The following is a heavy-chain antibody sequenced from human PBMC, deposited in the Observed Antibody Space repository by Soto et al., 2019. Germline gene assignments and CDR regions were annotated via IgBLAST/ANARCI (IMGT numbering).Heavy chain of an antibody. CDR2: INPNSGGT. J-gene: IGHJ5*02. Sequence: ASVKVSCKASGYTFTGYYMHWVRQAPGQGLEWMGWINPNSGGTNYAQKFQGRVTMTRDTSISTAYMELSRLRSDDTAVYYCARDEVPAANWLDRWGQGTLVTVSS. CDR1: GYTFTGYY. D-gene: IGHD2-2*01. CDR3: ARDEVPAANWLDR. V-gene: IGHV1-2*02.